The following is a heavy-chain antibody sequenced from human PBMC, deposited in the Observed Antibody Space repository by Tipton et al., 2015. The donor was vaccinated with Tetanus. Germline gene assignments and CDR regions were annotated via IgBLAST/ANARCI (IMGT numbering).Heavy chain of an antibody. Sequence: QLVQSGAEVKKPGESLRISCKGSGYSFTSYWISWVRQMPGKGLEWMGRIDPSDSYTNYSPSFQGHVPISADKSISTAYLQWSSLKASDTAMYYCARQRVLAAAGADAFDIWGQGTMVTVSS. D-gene: IGHD6-13*01. CDR1: GYSFTSYW. V-gene: IGHV5-10-1*01. J-gene: IGHJ3*02. CDR2: IDPSDSYT. CDR3: ARQRVLAAAGADAFDI.